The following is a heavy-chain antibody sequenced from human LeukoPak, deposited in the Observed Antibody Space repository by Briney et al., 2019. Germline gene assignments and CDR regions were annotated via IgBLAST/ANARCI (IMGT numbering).Heavy chain of an antibody. Sequence: ASVKVSCKASGYTFTGYYMHWVRQAPGQGLEWMGWINPNSGGTNYAQKFQGRVTMTRDTSISTAYMELSRLRSEDTAVYYCARDRAYYYDSSGYYGENWFDPWGQGTLVTVSS. J-gene: IGHJ5*02. V-gene: IGHV1-2*02. D-gene: IGHD3-22*01. CDR1: GYTFTGYY. CDR3: ARDRAYYYDSSGYYGENWFDP. CDR2: INPNSGGT.